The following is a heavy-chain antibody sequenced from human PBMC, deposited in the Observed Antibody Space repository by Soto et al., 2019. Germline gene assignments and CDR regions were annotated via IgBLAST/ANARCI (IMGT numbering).Heavy chain of an antibody. Sequence: QAQLVQSGSEVKRPGASVKVSCRCSYNTFTYYGINWVRQAPGQGLEWLGWISGYNANTKDAQKFQDRVTMTADTSTRTAYLEARSLPSDASGIYFCAATGGHYFGLDVWGQWTTVTVSS. CDR2: ISGYNANT. CDR1: YNTFTYYG. J-gene: IGHJ6*02. D-gene: IGHD2-8*02. CDR3: AATGGHYFGLDV. V-gene: IGHV1-18*01.